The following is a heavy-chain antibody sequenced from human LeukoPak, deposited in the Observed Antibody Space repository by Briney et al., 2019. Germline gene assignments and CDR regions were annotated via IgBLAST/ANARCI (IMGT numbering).Heavy chain of an antibody. J-gene: IGHJ5*02. CDR1: GFTFSSYS. CDR2: ISSSGSTI. Sequence: GGSLRLSCGASGFTFSSYSMNWVRQAPGKGLEWVSYISSSGSTIYYADSVKGRFTISRDNSKNTLYLQMNSLRAEDTAVYYCVRGSSGNVVRGVAWAWFDPWGQGTLVTVSS. D-gene: IGHD3-10*01. CDR3: VRGSSGNVVRGVAWAWFDP. V-gene: IGHV3-48*01.